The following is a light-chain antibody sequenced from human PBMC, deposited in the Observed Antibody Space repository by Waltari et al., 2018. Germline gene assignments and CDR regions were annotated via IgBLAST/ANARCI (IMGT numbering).Light chain of an antibody. CDR1: DSDVGAYDF. V-gene: IGLV2-14*01. CDR3: SSYTTSSAPGV. Sequence: QSALTQPASVSGSPGQSITISCSGTDSDVGAYDFVSWYQQHPGKAPPLIIYEVSNRPSGIYNRVSASKSGNTAALTISGLQAEDEADYYCSSYTTSSAPGVFGTGTRVTVL. J-gene: IGLJ1*01. CDR2: EVS.